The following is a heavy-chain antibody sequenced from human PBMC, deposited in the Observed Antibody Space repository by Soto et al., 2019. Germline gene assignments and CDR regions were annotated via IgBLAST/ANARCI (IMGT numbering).Heavy chain of an antibody. CDR1: GGSISSGGYY. D-gene: IGHD4-4*01. CDR2: IYYSGST. CDR3: ARAYSNYVLFDY. Sequence: SETLSLTCTVSGGSISSGGYYWSWIRQHPGKGLEWIGYIYYSGSTYYNPSLKSRVTISVDTSKNQFSLKLSSVTAADTAVYYCARAYSNYVLFDYWGQGTLVTVSS. J-gene: IGHJ4*02. V-gene: IGHV4-31*03.